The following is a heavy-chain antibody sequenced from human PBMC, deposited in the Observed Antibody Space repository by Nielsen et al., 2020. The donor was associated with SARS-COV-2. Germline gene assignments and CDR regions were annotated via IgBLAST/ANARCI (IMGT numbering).Heavy chain of an antibody. CDR2: IYYSGNT. J-gene: IGHJ4*02. Sequence: SETLSLTCTVSGGSISTYYWSWIRQPPGKGLEWIGYIYYSGNTNYNPSLKSRVTISGDTSKNHFSLKLSSVTAADTAVYYCARHATHGVDYWGQGTLVTVSS. V-gene: IGHV4-59*08. CDR3: ARHATHGVDY. CDR1: GGSISTYY.